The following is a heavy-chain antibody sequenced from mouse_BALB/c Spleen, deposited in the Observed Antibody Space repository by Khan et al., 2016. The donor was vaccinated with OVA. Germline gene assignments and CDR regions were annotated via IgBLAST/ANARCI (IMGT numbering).Heavy chain of an antibody. CDR3: TRGGYGSPFAY. CDR1: GYTFTSFW. D-gene: IGHD1-1*01. Sequence: VQLQESGPELVRPGASVKMSCKASGYTFTSFWINWVKQRPGQGLEWIGMIDPSKSETRLNQKFKDKAPLNVDHSSNTAYMQLSRLTSEDSAVYYCTRGGYGSPFAYWGQGTLVTVSA. V-gene: IGHV1S127*01. CDR2: IDPSKSET. J-gene: IGHJ3*01.